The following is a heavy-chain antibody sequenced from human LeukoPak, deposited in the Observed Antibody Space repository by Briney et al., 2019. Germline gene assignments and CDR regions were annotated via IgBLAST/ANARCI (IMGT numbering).Heavy chain of an antibody. CDR2: IYTSGRT. J-gene: IGHJ5*02. CDR1: GGSISSYY. Sequence: NSSETLSLTCTVSGGSISSYYWSWVRQPAGKGLEWIGRIYTSGRTNYNPSLKSRVTMSVDTPKNQFSLKLSSVTAADTAVYYCARDLRWYSSSWYDKKNWFDPWGQGTLVTVSS. CDR3: ARDLRWYSSSWYDKKNWFDP. D-gene: IGHD6-13*01. V-gene: IGHV4-4*07.